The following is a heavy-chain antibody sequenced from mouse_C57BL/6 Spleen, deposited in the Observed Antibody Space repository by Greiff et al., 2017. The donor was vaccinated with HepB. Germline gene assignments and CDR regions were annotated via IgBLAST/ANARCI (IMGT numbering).Heavy chain of an antibody. V-gene: IGHV1-9*01. CDR3: ARRADQAQFAY. CDR2: ILPGSGST. J-gene: IGHJ3*01. D-gene: IGHD3-2*02. CDR1: GYTFTGYW. Sequence: VQRVESGAELMKPGASVKLSCKATGYTFTGYWIEWVKQRPGHGLEWIGEILPGSGSTNYNEKFKGKATFTADTSYNTAYMQLSSLTTEDSAIYYCARRADQAQFAYWGQGTLVTVSA.